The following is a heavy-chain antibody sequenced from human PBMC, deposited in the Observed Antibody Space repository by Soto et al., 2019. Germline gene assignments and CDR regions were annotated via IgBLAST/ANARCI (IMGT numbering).Heavy chain of an antibody. CDR1: GFTVSNTY. Sequence: PGGSLRLSSAASGFTVSNTYMTWVRQPPGKGLECVSVIYTAGGTNYADSVKGRFIISRDNSKNTLYLQMNSLRAEDTAVYYCARALPVAKGGFDPWGQLTLVPVSS. V-gene: IGHV3-53*01. CDR2: IYTAGGT. J-gene: IGHJ5*02. D-gene: IGHD2-2*01. CDR3: ARALPVAKGGFDP.